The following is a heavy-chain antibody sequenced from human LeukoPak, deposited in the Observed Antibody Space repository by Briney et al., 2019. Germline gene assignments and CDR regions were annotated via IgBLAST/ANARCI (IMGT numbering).Heavy chain of an antibody. D-gene: IGHD2-15*01. CDR3: ARVCPYCSGGSWYAFDI. Sequence: SETLSLTCAVYGGSFGGYYWSWIRQPSGKGLEWIGDIYYSGSTNYKSSLNSRVTMSVDTSKNQFSLKLSSVTAADTAVYHCARVCPYCSGGSWYAFDIWGQGTTVTVSS. V-gene: IGHV4-59*01. CDR1: GGSFGGYY. J-gene: IGHJ3*02. CDR2: IYYSGST.